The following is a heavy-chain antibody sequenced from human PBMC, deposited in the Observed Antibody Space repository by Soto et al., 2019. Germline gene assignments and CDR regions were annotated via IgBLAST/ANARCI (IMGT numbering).Heavy chain of an antibody. CDR2: ISGSGGNT. V-gene: IGHV3-23*01. D-gene: IGHD2-21*02. Sequence: GGSLRLSCAASGFTFSSYAMAWVRQAPGKGLEWVSAISGSGGNTYYADSVKGRFTVSRDNSKNTLYLLMNSLRAEDTAVYYCAKEVPGGGDCSWVDYWGQGTLVTVSS. CDR1: GFTFSSYA. CDR3: AKEVPGGGDCSWVDY. J-gene: IGHJ4*02.